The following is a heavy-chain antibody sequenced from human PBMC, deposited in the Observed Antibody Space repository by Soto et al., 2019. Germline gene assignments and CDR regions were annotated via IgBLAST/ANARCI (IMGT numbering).Heavy chain of an antibody. V-gene: IGHV1-18*01. J-gene: IGHJ3*02. CDR2: ISTYNGDT. CDR3: AREGAGYYDSSGYSDAFDI. D-gene: IGHD3-22*01. Sequence: ASVKVSCKASGYTFTSYAMHWVRQAPGQGLEWMGWISTYNGDTNYAQTFQGRVTMTTDTSTSTAYMELRSLRSDDTAVYYCAREGAGYYDSSGYSDAFDIWGQGTMVTVSS. CDR1: GYTFTSYA.